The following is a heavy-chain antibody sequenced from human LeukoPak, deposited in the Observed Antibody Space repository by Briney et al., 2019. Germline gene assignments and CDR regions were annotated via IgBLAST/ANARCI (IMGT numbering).Heavy chain of an antibody. CDR2: ISSSSSYI. CDR3: ARGPATVTTSRNWFDP. D-gene: IGHD4-17*01. CDR1: GFTFISYS. J-gene: IGHJ5*02. Sequence: GGSLRLSCAASGFTFISYSMNWVRQAPGKGLEWVSSISSSSSYIYYADSVKGRFTISRDNAKNSLYLQMNSLRAEDTAVYYCARGPATVTTSRNWFDPWGQGTLVTVSS. V-gene: IGHV3-21*01.